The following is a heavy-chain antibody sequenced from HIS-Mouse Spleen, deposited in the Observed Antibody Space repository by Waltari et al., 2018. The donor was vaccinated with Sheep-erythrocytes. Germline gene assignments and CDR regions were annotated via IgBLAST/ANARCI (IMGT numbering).Heavy chain of an antibody. CDR1: GGSFSGYY. J-gene: IGHJ3*02. CDR3: ALSVDLAGAFDI. Sequence: QVQLQQWGAGLLKPSETLSLTCAVYGGSFSGYYWSWIRQPPGKGQEWIGDSDHSRSTNYNPSLKSRGTISGDTSKNQFSLKLSSVTAADTAVYYCALSVDLAGAFDIWGQGTMVTVSS. CDR2: SDHSRST. V-gene: IGHV4-34*01. D-gene: IGHD6-19*01.